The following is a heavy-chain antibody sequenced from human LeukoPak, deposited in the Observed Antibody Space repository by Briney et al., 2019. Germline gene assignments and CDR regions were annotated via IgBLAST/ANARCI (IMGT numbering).Heavy chain of an antibody. CDR1: GFSVSSSY. D-gene: IGHD5-18*01. Sequence: PGGSLGLSCAASGFSVSSSYVSWVRQAPRKGLEWVSIIYGGGNTYYVDSVEGRFTISRDNSKNTLYLQMNTLRAEDTAVYYCASGRRDSNGFVDYWGQGILVTVSS. J-gene: IGHJ4*02. CDR2: IYGGGNT. CDR3: ASGRRDSNGFVDY. V-gene: IGHV3-66*01.